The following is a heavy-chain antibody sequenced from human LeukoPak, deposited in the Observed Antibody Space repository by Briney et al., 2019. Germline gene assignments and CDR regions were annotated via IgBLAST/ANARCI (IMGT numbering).Heavy chain of an antibody. CDR3: ARDLRRGAVAGTGY. Sequence: ASVKVSCKASGYTFTGYYMHWVRQAPGQGLEWMGWINPNSGGTNYVQKFQGWVTMTRDTSISTAYMELSRLRSDDTAVYYCARDLRRGAVAGTGYWGQGTLVTVSS. CDR2: INPNSGGT. V-gene: IGHV1-2*04. J-gene: IGHJ4*02. D-gene: IGHD6-19*01. CDR1: GYTFTGYY.